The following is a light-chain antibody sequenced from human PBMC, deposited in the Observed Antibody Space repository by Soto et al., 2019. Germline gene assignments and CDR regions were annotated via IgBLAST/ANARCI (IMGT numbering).Light chain of an antibody. Sequence: EIVMTQSPATLSVSQGERATLSFSASQSVSSNLAWYQQKPGQAPRLLIYGASTRATGIPARFSGSGSGTEFTLTISSLQSGDFAVYYCQQYNNLPRTTFGQGTKVDIK. CDR1: QSVSSN. V-gene: IGKV3-15*01. CDR3: QQYNNLPRTT. CDR2: GAS. J-gene: IGKJ1*01.